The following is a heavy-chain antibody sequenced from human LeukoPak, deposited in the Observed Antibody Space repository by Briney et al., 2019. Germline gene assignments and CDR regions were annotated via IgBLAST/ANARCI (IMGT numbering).Heavy chain of an antibody. V-gene: IGHV4-34*01. D-gene: IGHD2-2*01. J-gene: IGHJ5*02. CDR3: ATNPGGYCSSTNCYGGAP. CDR2: INHSGST. Sequence: SETLSLTCAVYGGSFSGYYWSWIRQPPGKGLEWIGEINHSGSTNYNPSLKSRVTISVDTPRNQFSLKLSSVTAADTAVYYCATNPGGYCSSTNCYGGAPWGQGTLVTVSS. CDR1: GGSFSGYY.